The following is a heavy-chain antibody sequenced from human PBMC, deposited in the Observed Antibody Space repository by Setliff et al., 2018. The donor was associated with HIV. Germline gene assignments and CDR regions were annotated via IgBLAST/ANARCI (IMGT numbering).Heavy chain of an antibody. CDR2: INHSGST. CDR3: ARGGRSLAAQTWFDP. V-gene: IGHV4-34*01. CDR1: GGSFSDYY. Sequence: SLTCAVYGGSFSDYYWSWIRQPPGKGLEWIGEINHSGSTNCNPSLKSRVTISVDTSKNQFSLKLSSVTAADTAVYYCARGGRSLAAQTWFDPWGQGTLVTVSS. D-gene: IGHD6-6*01. J-gene: IGHJ5*02.